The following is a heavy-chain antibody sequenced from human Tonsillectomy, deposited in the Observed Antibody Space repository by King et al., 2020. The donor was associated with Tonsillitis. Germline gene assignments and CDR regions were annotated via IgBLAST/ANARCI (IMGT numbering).Heavy chain of an antibody. CDR3: ARLLAGDQINYYYYYYTDV. Sequence: QLVQSGAEVKKPGESLRISCKGSGYSFTSYWISWVRQMPGKGLEWMGRIDPSDSYTNYSPSFQGHVTISADKSISTAYLQWSSLKASDTAMYYCARLLAGDQINYYYYYYTDVWGKGTTVTVSS. CDR2: IDPSDSYT. D-gene: IGHD3-10*01. V-gene: IGHV5-10-1*03. J-gene: IGHJ6*03. CDR1: GYSFTSYW.